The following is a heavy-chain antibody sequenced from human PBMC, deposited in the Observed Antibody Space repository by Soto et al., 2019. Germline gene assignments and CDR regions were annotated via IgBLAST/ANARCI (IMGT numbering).Heavy chain of an antibody. CDR2: IISFFATS. D-gene: IGHD3-3*01. CDR3: ARGWAADFWSGYYTGYYYYGMDV. CDR1: GGNFRSES. V-gene: IGHV1-69*13. Sequence: GASVKVSCKASGGNFRSESINWVRQAPGQGLEWMGGIISFFATSDYAQKFQGRLTITADESTTTAYMELSSLRSQDTAVYYCARGWAADFWSGYYTGYYYYGMDVWGQGTTVTVSS. J-gene: IGHJ6*02.